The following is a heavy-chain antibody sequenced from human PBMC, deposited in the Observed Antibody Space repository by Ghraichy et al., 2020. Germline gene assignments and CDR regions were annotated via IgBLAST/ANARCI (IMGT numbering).Heavy chain of an antibody. Sequence: SQTLSLTCAISGDSVSSNSAAWNWIRQSPSRGLEWLGRTYYRSKWYNDYAVSVKSRITINPDTSKNQFSLQLNSVTPEDTAVYYCAREMIGDYDILTGYYKDNQIRYFDLWGRGTLVTVSS. CDR2: TYYRSKWYN. CDR3: AREMIGDYDILTGYYKDNQIRYFDL. CDR1: GDSVSSNSAA. J-gene: IGHJ2*01. D-gene: IGHD3-9*01. V-gene: IGHV6-1*01.